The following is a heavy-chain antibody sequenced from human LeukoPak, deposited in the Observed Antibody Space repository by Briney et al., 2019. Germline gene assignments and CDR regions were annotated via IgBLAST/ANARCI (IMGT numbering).Heavy chain of an antibody. CDR1: GYTFTSYY. Sequence: ASVKVSCKASGYTFTSYYMHWVRQAPGQGLEWMGIINPSGGSTSYAQKFQGRVTMTRDTSTSTVYMELSSLRSEDTAVYYCARATSTAPAATGGYGMDVWGQGTTVTVSS. CDR3: ARATSTAPAATGGYGMDV. D-gene: IGHD2-2*01. J-gene: IGHJ6*02. CDR2: INPSGGST. V-gene: IGHV1-46*01.